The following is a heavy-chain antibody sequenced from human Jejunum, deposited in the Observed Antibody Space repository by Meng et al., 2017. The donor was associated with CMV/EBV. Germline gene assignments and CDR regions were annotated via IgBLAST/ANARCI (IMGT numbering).Heavy chain of an antibody. D-gene: IGHD3-10*01. CDR1: GFTFSSYP. J-gene: IGHJ5*02. V-gene: IGHV3-23*01. CDR3: AKYYYTSGDQGRCFDP. Sequence: GFTFSSYPMTWVRQAPGKGLEWVSTIGSNNGDTKYADSVRGRFTISRDNSKNTLYLQMSSLRADDTAIYYCAKYYYTSGDQGRCFDPWGQGTLVTVSS. CDR2: IGSNNGDT.